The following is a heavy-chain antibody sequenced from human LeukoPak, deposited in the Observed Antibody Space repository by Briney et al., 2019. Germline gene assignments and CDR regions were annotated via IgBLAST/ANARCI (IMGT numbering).Heavy chain of an antibody. CDR1: GFTVSSNY. CDR3: ARHGSITMVRGKRRYYYMDV. J-gene: IGHJ6*03. Sequence: GGSLRLSCAAAGFTVSSNYMSWVRQAPGKGLEWVSVIYNGDGTYYADSVKGRFTISRDNSKNTLYLQMNSLRAEDTAVYYCARHGSITMVRGKRRYYYMDVWGKGTTVTISS. CDR2: IYNGDGT. D-gene: IGHD3-10*01. V-gene: IGHV3-53*01.